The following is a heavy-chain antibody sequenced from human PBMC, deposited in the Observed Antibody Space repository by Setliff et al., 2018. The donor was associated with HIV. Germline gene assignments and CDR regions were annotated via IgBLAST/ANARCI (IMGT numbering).Heavy chain of an antibody. CDR1: GGSISSGGYY. V-gene: IGHV4-31*03. D-gene: IGHD5-18*01. J-gene: IGHJ4*02. CDR2: IYYSGST. CDR3: ARRGYSYGLPLGGYFDN. Sequence: SETLSLTCTVSGGSISSGGYYWSWTRQHPGKGLEWIGYIYYSGSTYYNPSLKSRVTISVDTSKNQFSLKLSSVTTADTAVYYCARRGYSYGLPLGGYFDNWAQGTLVTISS.